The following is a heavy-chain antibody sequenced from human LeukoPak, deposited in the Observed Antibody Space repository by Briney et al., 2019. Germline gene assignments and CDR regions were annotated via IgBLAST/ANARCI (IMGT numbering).Heavy chain of an antibody. Sequence: PGGSLRLSCAASGFTFSSYGMHWVRQAPGKGLEWVAVISYDGSNKYYADSVKGRFTISRDNSKNTLYLQMNSLRAEDTAVYYCAKDLVILGYCSGGSCYGAPFDYWGQGTLVTVSS. J-gene: IGHJ4*02. CDR3: AKDLVILGYCSGGSCYGAPFDY. V-gene: IGHV3-30*19. D-gene: IGHD2-15*01. CDR2: ISYDGSNK. CDR1: GFTFSSYG.